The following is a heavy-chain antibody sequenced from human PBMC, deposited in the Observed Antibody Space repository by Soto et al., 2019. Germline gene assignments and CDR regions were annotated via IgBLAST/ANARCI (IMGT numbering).Heavy chain of an antibody. CDR1: GFTFTSSA. CDR2: IVVGSGNT. Sequence: ASVKVSCKASGFTFTSSAMQWVRQARGQRLEWIGWIVVGSGNTNYAQKFQERVTITRDMSTSTAYMELSSLRSEDTAVYYCAADYLRYFDYNLPYYYYYMDVWGKGTTVTVSS. D-gene: IGHD3-9*01. CDR3: AADYLRYFDYNLPYYYYYMDV. J-gene: IGHJ6*03. V-gene: IGHV1-58*02.